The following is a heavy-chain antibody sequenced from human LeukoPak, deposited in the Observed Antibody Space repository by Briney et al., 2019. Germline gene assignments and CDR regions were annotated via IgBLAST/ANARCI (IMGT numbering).Heavy chain of an antibody. J-gene: IGHJ5*02. CDR3: ARDEYSSSEELANWFDP. D-gene: IGHD6-6*01. CDR2: INTNTGNP. CDR1: GYTFTSYG. V-gene: IGHV7-4-1*02. Sequence: ASVTVSCKASGYTFTSYGISWVRQAPGQGLEWMGWINTNTGNPTYAQGFTGRFVFSLDTSVSTAYLRISSLKAEDTAVYYCARDEYSSSEELANWFDPWGQGTLVTVSS.